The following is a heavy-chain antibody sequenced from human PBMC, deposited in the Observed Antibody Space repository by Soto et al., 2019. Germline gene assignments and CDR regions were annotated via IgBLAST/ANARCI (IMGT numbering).Heavy chain of an antibody. CDR2: ISAYNGNT. D-gene: IGHD2-8*01. CDR1: GYTFTSYG. J-gene: IGHJ6*02. Sequence: ASVKVSCKASGYTFTSYGISWVRQAPGQGLEWMGWISAYNGNTNYAQKLQGRVTMTTDTSTSTAYMELRSLRSDDTAVYYCARESGDCTNGVCYYGMDVWGQGTTVTVPS. V-gene: IGHV1-18*04. CDR3: ARESGDCTNGVCYYGMDV.